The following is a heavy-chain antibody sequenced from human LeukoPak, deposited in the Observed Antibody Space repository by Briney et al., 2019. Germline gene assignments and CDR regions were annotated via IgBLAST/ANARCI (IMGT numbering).Heavy chain of an antibody. Sequence: PSETLSLTCTVSGGSINSYYWSWIRQPAGKGLEWIGRIYTSGSTNYNPSLKSRVTMSVDTSKNQFSLKLSSVTAADTAVYYCARDMVRGVNYYYYMDVWGKGTTVTISS. CDR2: IYTSGST. CDR3: ARDMVRGVNYYYYMDV. CDR1: GGSINSYY. D-gene: IGHD3-10*01. V-gene: IGHV4-4*07. J-gene: IGHJ6*03.